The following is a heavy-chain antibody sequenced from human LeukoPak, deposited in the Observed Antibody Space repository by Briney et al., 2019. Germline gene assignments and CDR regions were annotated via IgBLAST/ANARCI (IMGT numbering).Heavy chain of an antibody. CDR2: IKEDGSEK. J-gene: IGHJ5*02. CDR1: GFTFSSYW. CDR3: ARVGSSWYVVDP. Sequence: PGGSLRLSCAASGFTFSSYWMTWVRQAPGKGLEWVANIKEDGSEKYYVDSVKGRFTISRDNAKKSLYLQMNSQRAEDTAVYYCARVGSSWYVVDPWGQGTLVTVSS. V-gene: IGHV3-7*01. D-gene: IGHD6-13*01.